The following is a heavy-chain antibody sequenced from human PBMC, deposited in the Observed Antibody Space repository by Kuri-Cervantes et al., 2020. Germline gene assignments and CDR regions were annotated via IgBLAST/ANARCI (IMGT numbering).Heavy chain of an antibody. CDR1: GGTFSSYV. D-gene: IGHD4-17*01. Sequence: SVKVSCKASGGTFSSYVINWVRQAPGQGLEWMGGIIPICGSTIYAQKFQGRVTMTEDTSTDTAYMELSSLRSEDTAVYYCSTTVTTNTFDYWGQGTLVTVSS. V-gene: IGHV1-69*06. CDR2: IIPICGST. J-gene: IGHJ4*02. CDR3: STTVTTNTFDY.